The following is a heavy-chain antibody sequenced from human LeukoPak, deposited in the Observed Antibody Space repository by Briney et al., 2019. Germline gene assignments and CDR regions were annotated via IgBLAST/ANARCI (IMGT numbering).Heavy chain of an antibody. J-gene: IGHJ1*01. V-gene: IGHV4-59*01. Sequence: SETLSLTCTVSGGSISTYYWNWIRQPPGKGLKWIGYIYHSGSTNYNPSLQSRVTISVDTSKNQFSLNLNSVTAADTAVYYCARGGAARLHFQNWGQGTLVTVSS. CDR3: ARGGAARLHFQN. D-gene: IGHD6-6*01. CDR2: IYHSGST. CDR1: GGSISTYY.